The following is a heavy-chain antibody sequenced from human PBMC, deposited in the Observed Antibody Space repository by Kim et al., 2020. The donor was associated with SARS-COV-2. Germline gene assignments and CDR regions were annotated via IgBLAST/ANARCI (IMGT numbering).Heavy chain of an antibody. Sequence: AQKFQGRVTMTEDTSTDTAYMELSSLRSEDTAVYYCATGGMATVTDAFDIWGQGTMVTVSS. CDR3: ATGGMATVTDAFDI. V-gene: IGHV1-24*01. D-gene: IGHD4-4*01. J-gene: IGHJ3*02.